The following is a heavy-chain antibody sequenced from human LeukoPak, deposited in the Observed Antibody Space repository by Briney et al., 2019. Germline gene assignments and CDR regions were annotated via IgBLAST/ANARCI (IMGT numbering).Heavy chain of an antibody. J-gene: IGHJ4*02. CDR2: INHSGST. V-gene: IGHV4-34*01. Sequence: SETLSLTCAVYGGSFSGYYWSWIRQPPGKGLEWIGEINHSGSTNYNPSLKSRVTISVDTSKNQFSLKLSSVTAADTAVYYCARGLTAFFYGPFYYWGQGTLVTVSS. D-gene: IGHD4-17*01. CDR3: ARGLTAFFYGPFYY. CDR1: GGSFSGYY.